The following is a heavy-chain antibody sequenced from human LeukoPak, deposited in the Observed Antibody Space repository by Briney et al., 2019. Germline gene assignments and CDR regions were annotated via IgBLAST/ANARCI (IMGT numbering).Heavy chain of an antibody. D-gene: IGHD3-10*02. CDR1: GFTFSIYE. CDR3: AELGITMIGGV. CDR2: ISSSSSTI. J-gene: IGHJ6*04. V-gene: IGHV3-48*03. Sequence: GGSLRLSCAAPGFTFSIYEMNWVRPAPGKGLEWVSYISSSSSTIYYADSVKGRFTISTYNAKNSLYLQMNSLRADDTAVYYCAELGITMIGGVWGKGTTVTISS.